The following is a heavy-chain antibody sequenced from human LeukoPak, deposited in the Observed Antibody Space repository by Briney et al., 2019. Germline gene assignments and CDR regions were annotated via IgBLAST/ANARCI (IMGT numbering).Heavy chain of an antibody. D-gene: IGHD4-17*01. Sequence: GGSLRLSCAASGFTFSSYAMHWVRQAPGKGLEWVAVISYDGSNKYYADSVKGRFTISRDNSKNTLYLQMNSLRAEDTAVYYCARDSGDGDYGGAFDYWGQGTLVTVSS. CDR3: ARDSGDGDYGGAFDY. CDR1: GFTFSSYA. V-gene: IGHV3-30-3*01. J-gene: IGHJ4*02. CDR2: ISYDGSNK.